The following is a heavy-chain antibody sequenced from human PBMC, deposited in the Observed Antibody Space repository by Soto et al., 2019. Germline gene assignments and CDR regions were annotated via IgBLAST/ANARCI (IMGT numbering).Heavy chain of an antibody. V-gene: IGHV4-59*01. J-gene: IGHJ4*02. Sequence: SETLSLTCTVSGASISSSYWSWIRQSPERGLEWIAYVYHTGATNYNPSLKSRVTISLDTSKCQFSLNLTSLTTADTAVYFCARGGNRYSNVASGVGGFDFWGQGSLVTVSS. D-gene: IGHD5-12*01. CDR3: ARGGNRYSNVASGVGGFDF. CDR2: VYHTGAT. CDR1: GASISSSY.